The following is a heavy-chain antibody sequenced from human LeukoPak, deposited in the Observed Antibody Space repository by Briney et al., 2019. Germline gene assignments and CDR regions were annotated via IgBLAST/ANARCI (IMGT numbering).Heavy chain of an antibody. D-gene: IGHD1-26*01. Sequence: SETLSLTCTVSGGSISSYYWSWIRQPPGKGLEWIGYIYYSGSTNYNPSLKSRVTISVDTSKNQFSLKLSSVTAADTAVYYCARELRDASYYRYYFDYWGQGTLVTVSS. CDR3: ARELRDASYYRYYFDY. V-gene: IGHV4-59*01. CDR2: IYYSGST. J-gene: IGHJ4*02. CDR1: GGSISSYY.